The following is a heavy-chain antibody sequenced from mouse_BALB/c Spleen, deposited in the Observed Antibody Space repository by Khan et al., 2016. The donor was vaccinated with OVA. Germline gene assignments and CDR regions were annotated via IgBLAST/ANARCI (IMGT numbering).Heavy chain of an antibody. CDR2: INPSNGGT. D-gene: IGHD1-2*01. J-gene: IGHJ3*01. CDR1: GYTFTSYY. V-gene: IGHV1-53*01. CDR3: SRGGYGGFAY. Sequence: QIQLEQSGPELVKPGASVKLSCKASGYTFTSYYMYWVKQRPGQGLEWIGWINPSNGGTNFNEKFKSKATLTVENSSSTAYMQLSSLTTEDSAIYYSSRGGYGGFAYWGQGTLVTVSA.